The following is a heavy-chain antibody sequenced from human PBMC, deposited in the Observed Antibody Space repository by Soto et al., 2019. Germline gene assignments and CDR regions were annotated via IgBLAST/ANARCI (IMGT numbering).Heavy chain of an antibody. Sequence: LGGSLRLSCSASGFTFSGYWMTWVRQAPGKGLEWVANIKEDGSEKYYVDSVKGRFTISRDNPKNSLYLQMNSLRADDTAVYYCARPLYGSGSVWFDPWGQGTLVTVSS. V-gene: IGHV3-7*03. CDR1: GFTFSGYW. CDR3: ARPLYGSGSVWFDP. J-gene: IGHJ5*02. D-gene: IGHD3-10*01. CDR2: IKEDGSEK.